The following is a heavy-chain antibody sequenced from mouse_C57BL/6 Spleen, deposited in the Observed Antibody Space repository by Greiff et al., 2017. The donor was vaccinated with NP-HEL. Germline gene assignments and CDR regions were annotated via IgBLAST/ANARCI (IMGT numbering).Heavy chain of an antibody. CDR2: IDPETGGT. J-gene: IGHJ2*01. CDR1: GYTFTDYE. CDR3: TRWLLRYFDY. D-gene: IGHD2-3*01. V-gene: IGHV1-15*01. Sequence: VKLMESGAELVRPGASVTLSCKASGYTFTDYEMHWVKQTPVHGLEWIGAIDPETGGTAYNQKFKGKAILTADKSSSTAYMELRSLTSEDSAVYYCTRWLLRYFDYWGQGTTLTVSS.